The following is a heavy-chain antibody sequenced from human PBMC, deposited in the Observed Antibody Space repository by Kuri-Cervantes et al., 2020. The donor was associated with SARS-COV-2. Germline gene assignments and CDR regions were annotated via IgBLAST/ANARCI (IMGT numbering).Heavy chain of an antibody. J-gene: IGHJ5*02. V-gene: IGHV4-38-2*01. CDR3: ARTHDTNNWIDP. Sequence: SQTLSLTCAVSGYSISSGYYWGWIRQPPGKGLEWIGSIYHSGSTYYNPSLKSRVAISVDRSKNQFSLNLSSVTAADTAVYYCARTHDTNNWIDPWGQGTLVTVSS. D-gene: IGHD1-1*01. CDR2: IYHSGST. CDR1: GYSISSGYY.